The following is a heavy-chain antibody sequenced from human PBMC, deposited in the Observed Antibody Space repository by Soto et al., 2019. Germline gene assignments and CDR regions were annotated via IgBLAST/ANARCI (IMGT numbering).Heavy chain of an antibody. V-gene: IGHV1-3*01. D-gene: IGHD2-2*02. J-gene: IGHJ3*02. CDR3: ASYTRWLAPRGEAFDI. CDR1: GYTFTSYA. CDR2: INAGNGNT. Sequence: QVQLVQSGAEVKKPGASVKVSCKASGYTFTSYAMHWVRQAPGQRLEWMGWINAGNGNTKYSQKFQGRVTITRDTSASTAYMELSSLRSQDTAVYYCASYTRWLAPRGEAFDIGGPGTMVTVSS.